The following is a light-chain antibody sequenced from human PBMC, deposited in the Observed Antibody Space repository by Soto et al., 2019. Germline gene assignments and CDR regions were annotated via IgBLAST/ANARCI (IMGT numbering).Light chain of an antibody. J-gene: IGLJ1*01. V-gene: IGLV2-8*01. CDR2: EVN. Sequence: QAVVTQPPSASGSPGQSVAISCTGTSSDVGGYNYVSWYQQHPGKAPKLMIYEVNKRPSGVPDRFSGSKSGNTASLTVSGLQAEDEADYYCSSYADSYSFVFGTGTKLTVL. CDR1: SSDVGGYNY. CDR3: SSYADSYSFV.